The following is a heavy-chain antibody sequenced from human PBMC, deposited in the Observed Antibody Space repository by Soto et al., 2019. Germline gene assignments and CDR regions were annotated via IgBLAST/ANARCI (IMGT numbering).Heavy chain of an antibody. CDR3: ARIGNGLY. V-gene: IGHV3-74*01. D-gene: IGHD2-8*01. CDR1: GFTFSSYW. Sequence: EVQLVESGGGLVQPGGSLRLSCAASGFTFSSYWMHWDRQAPGNGLVWVSRINSEGSSTSYADSVKGRVTIARDNAKNTLSLKMTSLTAEDTPVYYCARIGNGLYWGQGTLVTVSS. J-gene: IGHJ4*02. CDR2: INSEGSST.